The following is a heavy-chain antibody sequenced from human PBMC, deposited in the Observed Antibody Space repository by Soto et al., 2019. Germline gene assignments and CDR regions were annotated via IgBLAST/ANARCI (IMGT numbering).Heavy chain of an antibody. D-gene: IGHD2-2*01. J-gene: IGHJ5*02. CDR1: GGSISSYY. CDR2: IYYSGST. Sequence: SETLSLTCTVSGGSISSYYWSWIRQPPGKVLEWIGYIYYSGSTNYNPSLKSRVTISVDTSKNQFSLKLSSVTAADTAVYYCARDRFKYCSSTSCSWFDPWGQGTLVTAPQ. CDR3: ARDRFKYCSSTSCSWFDP. V-gene: IGHV4-59*01.